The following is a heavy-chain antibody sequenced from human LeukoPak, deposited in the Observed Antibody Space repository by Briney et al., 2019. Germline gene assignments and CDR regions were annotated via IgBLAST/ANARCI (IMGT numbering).Heavy chain of an antibody. D-gene: IGHD3-22*01. CDR3: ARHKDSSTYYARAFEY. CDR1: GDSISDYY. V-gene: IGHV4-59*08. Sequence: SETLSLTCTVSGDSISDYYWSWIRQPPGKGLEWIGYIYYSGNTDYNPSLKSRVIISVDMSKNQFSLKLTSVTAADTAIYYCARHKDSSTYYARAFEYWGQGTLVTVSS. J-gene: IGHJ4*02. CDR2: IYYSGNT.